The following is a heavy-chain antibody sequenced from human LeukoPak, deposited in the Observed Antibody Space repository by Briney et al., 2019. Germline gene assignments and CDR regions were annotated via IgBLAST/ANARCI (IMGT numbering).Heavy chain of an antibody. CDR1: GGTFSSYA. CDR2: IIPIFGTA. V-gene: IGHV1-69*13. D-gene: IGHD1-26*01. J-gene: IGHJ4*02. Sequence: SVKVSCKASGGTFSSYAISWVRQALGQGLEWMGGIIPIFGTANYAQKFQGRVTITADESTSTAYMELSSLRSEDTAVYYCARLDQYSGSLPFDYWGQGTLVTVSS. CDR3: ARLDQYSGSLPFDY.